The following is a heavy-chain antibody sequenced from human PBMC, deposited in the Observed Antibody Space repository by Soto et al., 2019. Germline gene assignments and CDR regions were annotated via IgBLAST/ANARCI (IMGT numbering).Heavy chain of an antibody. CDR3: AAEQVSDGIPLGY. V-gene: IGHV1-58*01. J-gene: IGHJ4*02. Sequence: ASVKVSCKASGFTFTSSAVQWVRQARGQRLEWIGWIVVGSGNTNYAQKFQERVTITRDMSTSTAYMELSSLRSEDTAVYYCAAEQVSDGIPLGYWGQGTLVTVSS. CDR1: GFTFTSSA. CDR2: IVVGSGNT. D-gene: IGHD2-8*01.